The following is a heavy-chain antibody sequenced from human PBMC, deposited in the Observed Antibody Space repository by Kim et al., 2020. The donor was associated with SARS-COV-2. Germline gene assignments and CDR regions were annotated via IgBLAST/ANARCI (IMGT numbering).Heavy chain of an antibody. CDR3: TTLLDSYYGMDV. Sequence: GGSLRLSCAASGFTFSNAWMSWVRQAPGKGLERVGRIKSKTDGGTTDYAAPVKGRFTISRDDSKNTLYLQMNSLKTEDTAVYYCTTLLDSYYGMDVWGQGTTVTVSS. V-gene: IGHV3-15*01. CDR1: GFTFSNAW. J-gene: IGHJ6*02. CDR2: IKSKTDGGTT.